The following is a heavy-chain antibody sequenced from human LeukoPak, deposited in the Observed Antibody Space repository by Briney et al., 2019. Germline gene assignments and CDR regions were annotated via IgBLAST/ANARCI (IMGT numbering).Heavy chain of an antibody. CDR1: GFTFSSYA. CDR3: ARNLFDYGDFPAY. D-gene: IGHD4-17*01. Sequence: GGSLRLSCAASGFTFSSYAMSWVRQAPGKGLEWVSAISATGYSTYYADSVKGRFTISRDNSKNTLFLQMNSLRAEDTAVYYRARNLFDYGDFPAYWGQGTLVTVSS. J-gene: IGHJ4*02. CDR2: ISATGYST. V-gene: IGHV3-23*01.